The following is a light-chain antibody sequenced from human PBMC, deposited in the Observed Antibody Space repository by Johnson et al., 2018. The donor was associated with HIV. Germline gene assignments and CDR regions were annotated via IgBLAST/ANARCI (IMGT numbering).Light chain of an antibody. V-gene: IGLV1-51*02. J-gene: IGLJ1*01. Sequence: QSVLTQPPSVSAAPGQKVTISCSGSSSNIGNNYVSWYQQLPGTAPKLLIYENNKRPSGIPDRFSASKSGTSATLGITGLQTGDEADYYFGTWESSLNPHYVFGTGTKVTVL. CDR3: GTWESSLNPHYV. CDR2: ENN. CDR1: SSNIGNNY.